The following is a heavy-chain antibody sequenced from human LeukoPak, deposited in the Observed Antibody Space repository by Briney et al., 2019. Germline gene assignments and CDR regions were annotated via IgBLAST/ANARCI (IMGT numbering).Heavy chain of an antibody. Sequence: GGSLRLSCAASGFIFSSYTMHWVRQAPGKGPECVSFMSSGGSHVYYADSVRGRFTISRDNAKNSLYLLMNSLTAEDTAVYYCARDGEMLPAATEGTEYMDVWGKGTTVTVSS. CDR3: ARDGEMLPAATEGTEYMDV. CDR1: GFIFSSYT. CDR2: MSSGGSHV. J-gene: IGHJ6*03. D-gene: IGHD2-2*01. V-gene: IGHV3-21*03.